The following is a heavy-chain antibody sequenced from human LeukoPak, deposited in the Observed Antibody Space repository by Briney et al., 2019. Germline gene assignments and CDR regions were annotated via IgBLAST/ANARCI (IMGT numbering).Heavy chain of an antibody. J-gene: IGHJ3*02. Sequence: GGSLRLSCSASGFTFSNHDMHWVRQAPGKGLECVSVIYSGGSTYYADSVKGRFTISRDNSKNTLYLQMNSLTAEDTAVYYCARVGVVPAAIPDGFDIWGQGTMVTVSS. V-gene: IGHV3-53*01. CDR1: GFTFSNHD. CDR2: IYSGGST. D-gene: IGHD2-2*01. CDR3: ARVGVVPAAIPDGFDI.